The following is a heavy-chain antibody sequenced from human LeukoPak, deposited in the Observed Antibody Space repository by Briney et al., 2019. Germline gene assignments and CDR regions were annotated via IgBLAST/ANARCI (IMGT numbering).Heavy chain of an antibody. D-gene: IGHD2-21*01. J-gene: IGHJ3*02. CDR2: IYYSGST. V-gene: IGHV4-59*08. CDR3: ARQKGHNAFDI. CDR1: GGSISSYY. Sequence: SQTLSLTCTVSGGSISSYYWSWIRQPPGKGLEWIGYIYYSGSTNYNPSLKSRVSISLDTSKNQFSLKLSSVTAADTAVYYCARQKGHNAFDIWGQGTMVTVSS.